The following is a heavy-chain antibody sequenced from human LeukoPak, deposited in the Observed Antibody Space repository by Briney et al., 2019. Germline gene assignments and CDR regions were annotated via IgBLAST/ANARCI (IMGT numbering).Heavy chain of an antibody. J-gene: IGHJ3*02. Sequence: GGSLRLSCAVSGFIFSNFGMHWVRQTPGTGLEWVAVISYDGNNNYFADSVKGRFTISRDNSKNTLYLQMNSLRAEDTAVYYCARVHRTGWVVDAFDIWGQGTMVTVSS. CDR2: ISYDGNNN. CDR3: ARVHRTGWVVDAFDI. D-gene: IGHD3/OR15-3a*01. CDR1: GFIFSNFG. V-gene: IGHV3-30*03.